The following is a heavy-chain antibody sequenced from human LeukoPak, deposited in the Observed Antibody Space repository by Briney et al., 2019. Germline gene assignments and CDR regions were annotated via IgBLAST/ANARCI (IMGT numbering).Heavy chain of an antibody. J-gene: IGHJ4*02. V-gene: IGHV3-23*01. Sequence: PGGSLRLSCAASGFTFSSYAMSWVRQAPGKGLEWVSAISGSGGSTYYADSVKGRFTISRDNSKDTLYLQMNSLRADDTAVYYCVSRGTSGWPAPYYFDYWGQGTLVTVSS. D-gene: IGHD6-19*01. CDR2: ISGSGGST. CDR3: VSRGTSGWPAPYYFDY. CDR1: GFTFSSYA.